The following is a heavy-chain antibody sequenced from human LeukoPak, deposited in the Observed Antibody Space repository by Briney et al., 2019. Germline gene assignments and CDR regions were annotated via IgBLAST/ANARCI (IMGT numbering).Heavy chain of an antibody. D-gene: IGHD4-11*01. CDR2: FKTNSGQV. CDR3: ARSVPDYTRFDY. V-gene: IGHV3-23*01. J-gene: IGHJ4*02. Sequence: GSLRLSCVASGFTFSDYAMNWVRQAPGKGLEWVSTFKTNSGQVYYAESVRGRFTISRVNSKNTVYLEMSSLGAEDTALYFCARSVPDYTRFDYWGQGALVTVSS. CDR1: GFTFSDYA.